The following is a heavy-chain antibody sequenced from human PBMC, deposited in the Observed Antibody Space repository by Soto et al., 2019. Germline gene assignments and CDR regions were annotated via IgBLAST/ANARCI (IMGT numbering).Heavy chain of an antibody. V-gene: IGHV1-24*01. D-gene: IGHD2-21*01. Sequence: GASVKVSCKVSGYTLTELSMHWVRQAPGKGLEWMGGFDPEDGETIYAQKFQGRFTISRDNSKNTLYLQMNSLRAEDTAVYYCATDDQYCGGDCYYAEYFHHWGQGTLVTVSS. CDR1: GYTLTELS. CDR2: FDPEDGET. CDR3: ATDDQYCGGDCYYAEYFHH. J-gene: IGHJ1*01.